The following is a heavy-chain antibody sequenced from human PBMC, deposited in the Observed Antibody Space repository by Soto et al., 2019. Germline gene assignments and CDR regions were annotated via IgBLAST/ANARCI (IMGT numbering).Heavy chain of an antibody. J-gene: IGHJ4*02. V-gene: IGHV4-31*03. CDR1: GGSISSGGYY. CDR3: ASSESRGVVITPSGNPKFDY. CDR2: IYYSGST. Sequence: SETLSLTCTISGGSISSGGYYWSWIRQHPGKGLEWIGYIYYSGSTYYNPSLKSRVTISVDTSKNQFSLKLSSVTAADTAVYYCASSESRGVVITPSGNPKFDYWGQGTLVTVSS. D-gene: IGHD3-22*01.